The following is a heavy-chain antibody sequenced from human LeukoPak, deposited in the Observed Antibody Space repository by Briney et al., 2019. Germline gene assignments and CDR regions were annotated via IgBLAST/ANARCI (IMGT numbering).Heavy chain of an antibody. V-gene: IGHV6-1*01. CDR3: TRGAVRGGTNFDY. Sequence: SQTLSLTCAISGDSVSSNSAAWNWIRQSPSRGLEWLGGTYYRSKWYNDYAVSVKGRITITPDTSKNQFSLQLNSVTPEDTAVYYCTRGAVRGGTNFDYWGQGTLVTVSS. CDR2: TYYRSKWYN. D-gene: IGHD3-10*01. CDR1: GDSVSSNSAA. J-gene: IGHJ4*02.